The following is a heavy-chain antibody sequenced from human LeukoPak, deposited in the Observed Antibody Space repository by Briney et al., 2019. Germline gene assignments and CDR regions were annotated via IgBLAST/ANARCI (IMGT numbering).Heavy chain of an antibody. CDR3: ARGREIVVVPAASLNDF. CDR1: GCSFTNYD. V-gene: IGHV1-8*01. J-gene: IGHJ4*02. Sequence: ASVKVSCKASGCSFTNYDINWVRQATGQGLEWMGYMNPNTGDTGYAQKFQGRVTMTRDTSISTAYMELTSLGSEDTAVYYCARGREIVVVPAASLNDFWGQGTLVTVSS. CDR2: MNPNTGDT. D-gene: IGHD2-2*01.